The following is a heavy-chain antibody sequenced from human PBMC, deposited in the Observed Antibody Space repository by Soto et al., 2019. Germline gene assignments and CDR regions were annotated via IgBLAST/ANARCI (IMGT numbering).Heavy chain of an antibody. CDR2: ISYDGSNK. CDR1: GFTFSSYG. CDR3: AKDGPVVVTATPSYFDY. V-gene: IGHV3-30*18. Sequence: GGSLRISCAASGFTFSSYGMHWVRQAPGKGLEWVAVISYDGSNKYYADSVKGRFTISRDNSKNTLYLQMNSLRAEDTAVYYCAKDGPVVVTATPSYFDYWGQGTLVTVS. J-gene: IGHJ4*02. D-gene: IGHD2-21*02.